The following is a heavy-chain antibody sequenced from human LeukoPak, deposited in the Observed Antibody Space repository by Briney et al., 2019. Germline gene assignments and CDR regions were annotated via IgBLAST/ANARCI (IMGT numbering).Heavy chain of an antibody. CDR1: GDSISSSSYY. J-gene: IGHJ6*02. D-gene: IGHD4-17*01. CDR3: ATGSMTTVTVYYYYYGMDV. Sequence: SETLSLTCTVSGDSISSSSYYWGWIRQPPGKGLEWIGSISYSGSTYYNPSLKSRVTISVDTSKNQFSLKLSSVTAADTAVYYCATGSMTTVTVYYYYYGMDVWGQGATVTVSS. V-gene: IGHV4-39*01. CDR2: ISYSGST.